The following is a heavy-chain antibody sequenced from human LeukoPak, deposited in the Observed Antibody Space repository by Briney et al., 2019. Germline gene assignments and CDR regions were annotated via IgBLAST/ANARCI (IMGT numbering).Heavy chain of an antibody. V-gene: IGHV1-69*13. D-gene: IGHD5-12*01. CDR2: IIPIFGTA. CDR1: GGTFSSYA. J-gene: IGHJ4*02. CDR3: APEARYSGYDSGY. Sequence: SVKVSCKASGGTFSSYAISWVRQAPGQGLEWMGGIIPIFGTANYAQKFQGRVTITADESTSTAYMELSSLRSEDTAVYYCAPEARYSGYDSGYWGQGTLVTVPS.